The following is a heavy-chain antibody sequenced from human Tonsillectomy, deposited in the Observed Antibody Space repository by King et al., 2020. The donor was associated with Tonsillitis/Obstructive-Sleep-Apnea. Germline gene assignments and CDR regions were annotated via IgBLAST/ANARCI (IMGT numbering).Heavy chain of an antibody. D-gene: IGHD2-2*01. CDR3: ASLGKIVVVQVANV. CDR1: GASTSDNHY. Sequence: VQLQESGPGLVKPSETLSLTCTVSGASTSDNHYWGWIRQPPGKGLEWIGNIFHSGSTYYNPSLRSRVTISVDTYKNQFSLKLSSVTAADTAVYYCASLGKIVVVQVANVWGKGTTVTVSS. CDR2: IFHSGST. V-gene: IGHV4-38-2*02. J-gene: IGHJ6*04.